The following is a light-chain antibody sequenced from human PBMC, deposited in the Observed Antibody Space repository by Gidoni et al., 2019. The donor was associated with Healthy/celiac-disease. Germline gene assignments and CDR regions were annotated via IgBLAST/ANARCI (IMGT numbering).Light chain of an antibody. CDR2: GAS. J-gene: IGKJ2*01. V-gene: IGKV3-20*01. CDR3: QHYGSSPYT. CDR1: QSVSSSY. Sequence: EIVLTQSPGTLSSSPGERATLSCRASQSVSSSYLAWYQQKPGKAPRLLIYGASSRATGIPDRFSGSGSGTDFTLTISRLEPEDFAVYYCQHYGSSPYTFGQGTKLEI.